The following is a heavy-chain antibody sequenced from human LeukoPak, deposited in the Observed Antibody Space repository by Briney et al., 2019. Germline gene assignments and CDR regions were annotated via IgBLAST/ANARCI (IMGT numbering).Heavy chain of an antibody. Sequence: GGSLRLSCAASGFAFSSYAMSWVRQAPGKGLQYVSGISSNGGNTYNADSVKGRFTISRGNSKNTVDLQMSSLRAEDTAVYYCVKRSGLYFDYWGQGTLVTVSS. CDR1: GFAFSSYA. CDR3: VKRSGLYFDY. D-gene: IGHD1-26*01. CDR2: ISSNGGNT. J-gene: IGHJ4*02. V-gene: IGHV3-64D*09.